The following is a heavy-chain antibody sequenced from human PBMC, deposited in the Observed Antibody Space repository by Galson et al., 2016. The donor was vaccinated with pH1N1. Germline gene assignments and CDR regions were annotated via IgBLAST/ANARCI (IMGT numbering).Heavy chain of an antibody. CDR3: ARDRPQMMLRYFDWLLGDAMDV. Sequence: SLRLSCAASAFTFSSYAMHWVRQAPGKGLEWVAVISYDGSNKFYADSVKGRFTISRDNSKNTLYLQMNSLRAEDTAVYYCARDRPQMMLRYFDWLLGDAMDVWGQGTTVIVSS. CDR2: ISYDGSNK. V-gene: IGHV3-30-3*01. J-gene: IGHJ6*02. D-gene: IGHD3-9*01. CDR1: AFTFSSYA.